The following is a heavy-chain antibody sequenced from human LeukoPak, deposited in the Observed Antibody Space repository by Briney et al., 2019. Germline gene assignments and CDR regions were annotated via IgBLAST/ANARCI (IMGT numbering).Heavy chain of an antibody. CDR1: GFTFSNSG. D-gene: IGHD6-25*01. J-gene: IGHJ4*02. Sequence: PGGSLRLSCAASGFTFSNSGTHWVRQAPGKGLEWVAFIRSDGSNKYYAASVKGRFTISRDDSKNTLHLQMNSLRAEDAAIYYCARGGSGWDFDFWGQGTLVTVSS. CDR2: IRSDGSNK. V-gene: IGHV3-30*02. CDR3: ARGGSGWDFDF.